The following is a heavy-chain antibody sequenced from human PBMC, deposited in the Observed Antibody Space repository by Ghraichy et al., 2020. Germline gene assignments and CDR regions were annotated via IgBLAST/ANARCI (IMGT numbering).Heavy chain of an antibody. J-gene: IGHJ4*02. CDR2: ISDSGGSA. V-gene: IGHV3-23*01. CDR3: AKGGLRYCSGGTCYPFDS. Sequence: GGSLRLSCSASGFAFNNYAMGWVRLTPGKGLEWVSRISDSGGSAYYADSVKGRFTISRDNSKNTVYMQMNSLRADDAAIYYCAKGGLRYCSGGTCYPFDSWDQGTLVTFSS. D-gene: IGHD2-15*01. CDR1: GFAFNNYA.